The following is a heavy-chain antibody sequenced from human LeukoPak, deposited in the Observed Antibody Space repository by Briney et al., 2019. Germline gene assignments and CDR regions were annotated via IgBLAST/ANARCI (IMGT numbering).Heavy chain of an antibody. CDR3: ATLNWDDGVVSGFDR. J-gene: IGHJ5*02. Sequence: PGGSLRLSCAASGFSFRNSWMSWVRQVPWKGLEWVANIRQDGNEIYYMDSVKGRFTISRDNAKKSLYLQMNLLRAEDTAVYYCATLNWDDGVVSGFDRWGQGILVTVSS. D-gene: IGHD2-2*01. CDR1: GFSFRNSW. V-gene: IGHV3-7*01. CDR2: IRQDGNEI.